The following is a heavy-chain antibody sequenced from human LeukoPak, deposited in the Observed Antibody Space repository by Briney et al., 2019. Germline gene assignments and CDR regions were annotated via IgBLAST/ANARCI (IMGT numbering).Heavy chain of an antibody. CDR1: GFTFSNAW. Sequence: GSLRLSCAASGFTFSNAWMSWIRQPPGKGLEWIGEIYHSGSTNYNPSLKSRVTISVDKSKNQFSLKLSSVTAADTAVYYCARDRMVAAAGTLRYYFDYWGQGTLVTVSS. V-gene: IGHV4-4*02. J-gene: IGHJ4*02. D-gene: IGHD6-13*01. CDR3: ARDRMVAAAGTLRYYFDY. CDR2: IYHSGST.